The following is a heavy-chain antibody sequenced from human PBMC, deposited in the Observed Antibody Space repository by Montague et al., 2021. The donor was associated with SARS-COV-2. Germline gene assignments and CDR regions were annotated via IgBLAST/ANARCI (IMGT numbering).Heavy chain of an antibody. Sequence: SETLSLTCTVSGGSVSSSPYYWGWIRQPPGRGLEWVGSISYSGRTYFSPSLKSRLTISVDSSENQFSLRLSSVTAADTAVYYCASSYYYGSGTYVYNYDRDVWGKGTTVTVSS. V-gene: IGHV4-39*01. CDR2: ISYSGRT. CDR1: GGSVSSSPYY. CDR3: ASSYYYGSGTYVYNYDRDV. J-gene: IGHJ6*03. D-gene: IGHD3-10*01.